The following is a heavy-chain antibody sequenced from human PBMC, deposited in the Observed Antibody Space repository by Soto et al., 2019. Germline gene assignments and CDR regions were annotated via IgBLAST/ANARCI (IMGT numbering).Heavy chain of an antibody. D-gene: IGHD3-10*01. CDR2: ISETGDSL. V-gene: IGHV3-23*01. CDR3: VKGGWLDY. J-gene: IGHJ4*02. CDR1: QFTFSSFA. Sequence: DVKLLESGGGLVQPGGSLGLSCAASQFTFSSFAMTWVRQAPGKGLEWVSFISETGDSLSYAESVKGRFTISRDNSKNTLYLQMSSLRPEDTAVYYCVKGGWLDYWGQGTLVTVSS.